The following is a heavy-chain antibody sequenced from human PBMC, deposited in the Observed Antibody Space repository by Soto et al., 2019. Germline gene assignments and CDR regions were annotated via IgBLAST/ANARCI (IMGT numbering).Heavy chain of an antibody. CDR2: IYYSGST. V-gene: IGHV4-59*01. J-gene: IGHJ4*02. CDR3: ARDGRYPGPSDY. D-gene: IGHD2-15*01. CDR1: GGSISSYY. Sequence: QVQLQESVPGLVKPSETLSLTCTVSGGSISSYYWSWIRQPPGKGLEWIGYIYYSGSTNYNPSLKSQVTTSVDTSKHLFSLKLSSVTAADTAVYYCARDGRYPGPSDYWGQGTLVTVSS.